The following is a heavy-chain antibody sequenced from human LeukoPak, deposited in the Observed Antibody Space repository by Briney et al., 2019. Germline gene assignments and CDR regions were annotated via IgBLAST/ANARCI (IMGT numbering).Heavy chain of an antibody. Sequence: GGSLRLSCAASGFTFSSYSMNWVRQAPGKGLEWVSYISSSSSTIYYADSVKGRFTISRDNAKNSLYLQMNSLRAEDTAVYYCARVKGIAVADDRNHYYYYYMDVWGKGTTVTVSS. J-gene: IGHJ6*03. CDR1: GFTFSSYS. V-gene: IGHV3-48*01. D-gene: IGHD6-19*01. CDR3: ARVKGIAVADDRNHYYYYYMDV. CDR2: ISSSSSTI.